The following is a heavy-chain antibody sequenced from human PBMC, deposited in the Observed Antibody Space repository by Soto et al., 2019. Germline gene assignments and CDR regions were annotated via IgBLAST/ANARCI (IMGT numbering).Heavy chain of an antibody. CDR2: IKPSGGST. V-gene: IGHV1-46*03. CDR1: GYTFTSYY. J-gene: IGHJ3*02. CDR3: ARVIAVAGMGGAFDI. Sequence: GASVKVSCKASGYTFTSYYMHWVRQAPGQGLEWMGIIKPSGGSTSYAQRFQGRVTMTRDTSTSTVYMELSSLRSEDTAVYYCARVIAVAGMGGAFDIWGQGTMVTVSS. D-gene: IGHD6-19*01.